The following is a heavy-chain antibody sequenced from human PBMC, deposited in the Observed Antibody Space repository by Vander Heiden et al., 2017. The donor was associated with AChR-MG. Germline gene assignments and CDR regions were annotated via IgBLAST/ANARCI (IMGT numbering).Heavy chain of an antibody. CDR2: IIPIFGTA. CDR3: AKEARYSGYDWVDY. J-gene: IGHJ4*02. Sequence: SGAEVKKPGSSVKVSCKASGGTFSSYAISWVRQAPGQGLEWMGGIIPIFGTANYAQKVQGRVTITADESTSTAYMELSRMRSEDTAVYYYAKEARYSGYDWVDYWGQGTLVTVSS. D-gene: IGHD5-12*01. CDR1: GGTFSSYA. V-gene: IGHV1-69*01.